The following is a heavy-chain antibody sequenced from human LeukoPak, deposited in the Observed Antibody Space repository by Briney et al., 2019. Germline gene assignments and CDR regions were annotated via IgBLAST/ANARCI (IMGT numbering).Heavy chain of an antibody. V-gene: IGHV3-48*01. Sequence: GGSLRLSCAASGFTFSSYSMNWVRQAPGKGLEWVSYISSSSGTIYYADSVKGRFTISRDNAKNSLYLQMNSLRAEDTAVYYCAREEITGTTGWGQGTLVTVSS. CDR1: GFTFSSYS. J-gene: IGHJ4*02. CDR2: ISSSSGTI. D-gene: IGHD1-20*01. CDR3: AREEITGTTG.